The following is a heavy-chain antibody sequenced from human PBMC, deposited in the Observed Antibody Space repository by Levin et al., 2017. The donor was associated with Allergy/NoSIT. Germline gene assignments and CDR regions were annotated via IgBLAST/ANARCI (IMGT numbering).Heavy chain of an antibody. J-gene: IGHJ4*02. CDR2: IYHSGST. CDR1: GYSISSGYY. V-gene: IGHV4-38-2*02. CDR3: ARDMAASGSGYFDY. D-gene: IGHD6-19*01. Sequence: SPTLSLPCAVSGYSISSGYYWGWIRQPPGKGLEWIGSIYHSGSTYYNPSLKSRVTISVDTSKKQFSLKLSSVTAADTAVYYCARDMAASGSGYFDYWGQGTLVTVSS.